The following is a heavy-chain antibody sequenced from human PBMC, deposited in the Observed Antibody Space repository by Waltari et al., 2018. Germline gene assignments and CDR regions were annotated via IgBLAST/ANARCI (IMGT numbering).Heavy chain of an antibody. CDR3: ARDRIKSAFDI. J-gene: IGHJ3*02. D-gene: IGHD1-20*01. CDR2: ISAYNGNT. CDR1: GCTVTCYG. Sequence: QLQPVQSVAEVKKPGAPVMVSCEASGCTVTCYGISGVRQAPGQGREWKGWISAYNGNTNYPQKLQGRATMTTDTATTTDYRELRGLDTDVTAVYYCARDRIKSAFDIWGQGTMVTVSS. V-gene: IGHV1-18*04.